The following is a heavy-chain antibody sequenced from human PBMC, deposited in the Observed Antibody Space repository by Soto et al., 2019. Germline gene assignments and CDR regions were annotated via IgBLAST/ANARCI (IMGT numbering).Heavy chain of an antibody. D-gene: IGHD6-6*01. CDR1: GGSFSGYY. Sequence: SGTLSLTCAVYGGSFSGYYWSWIRQPPGKGLEWIGEINHSGSTNYNPSLKSRVTISVDTSKNQFSLKLSSVTAADTAVYYCARRRRYAARHFDYWGQGTLVTVSS. V-gene: IGHV4-34*01. CDR2: INHSGST. J-gene: IGHJ4*02. CDR3: ARRRRYAARHFDY.